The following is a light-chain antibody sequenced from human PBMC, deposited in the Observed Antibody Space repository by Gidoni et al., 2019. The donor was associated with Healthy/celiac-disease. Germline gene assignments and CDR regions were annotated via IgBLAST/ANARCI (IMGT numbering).Light chain of an antibody. CDR2: DAS. CDR3: QQRSNWPPYT. Sequence: EIVFTQSPATLSLSPGERATLSCRASQSVSSYLAWYQQKPGQAPRLLIDDASNRATGIPARFSGSGSGTDFTLTISSLEPEDFAVYYCQQRSNWPPYTFGQGTKLEIK. V-gene: IGKV3-11*01. J-gene: IGKJ2*01. CDR1: QSVSSY.